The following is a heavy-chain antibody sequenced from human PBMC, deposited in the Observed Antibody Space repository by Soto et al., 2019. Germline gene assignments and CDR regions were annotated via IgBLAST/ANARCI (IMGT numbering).Heavy chain of an antibody. CDR2: IAVGSGYT. V-gene: IGHV1-58*01. Sequence: ASVKVSCKAPGFTFTSSAFQWVRQARGQRLEWIGWIAVGSGYTNYAQRFQDRVTLTRDMSTATTYMELSRLTSEDTAIYYCAADATAWQQMVPSDYWGQGTLVTVSS. D-gene: IGHD2-8*01. CDR3: AADATAWQQMVPSDY. J-gene: IGHJ4*02. CDR1: GFTFTSSA.